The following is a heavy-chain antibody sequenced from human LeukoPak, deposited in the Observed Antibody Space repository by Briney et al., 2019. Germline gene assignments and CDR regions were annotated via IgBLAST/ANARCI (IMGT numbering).Heavy chain of an antibody. CDR2: ISSSSSYI. D-gene: IGHD5-18*01. CDR3: ARYVDTARRGFGY. CDR1: GFTFXXYS. Sequence: XXSLRLSCAASGFTFXXYSMNWVRQAPGKGLEWVSSISSSSSYIYYADSVKGRFTISRDNAKNSLYLQMNSLRAEDTAVYYCARYVDTARRGFGYWGQGTLVTVSS. V-gene: IGHV3-21*01. J-gene: IGHJ4*02.